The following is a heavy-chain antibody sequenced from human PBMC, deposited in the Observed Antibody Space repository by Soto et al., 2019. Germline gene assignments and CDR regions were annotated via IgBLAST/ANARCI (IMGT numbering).Heavy chain of an antibody. Sequence: PGGSLRLSCAGSGFTFSSYGIHWVRQAPGKGLEWVSLISLDASNKYYADSVKGRFTISRDNSKNTLYLQMDSLRAEDTAVYYCAKDRGYTYGHPFDYWGQGTLVTVSS. J-gene: IGHJ4*02. D-gene: IGHD5-18*01. CDR2: ISLDASNK. CDR3: AKDRGYTYGHPFDY. CDR1: GFTFSSYG. V-gene: IGHV3-30*18.